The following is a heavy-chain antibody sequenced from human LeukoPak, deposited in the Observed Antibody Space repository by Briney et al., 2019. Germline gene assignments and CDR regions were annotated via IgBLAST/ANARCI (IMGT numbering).Heavy chain of an antibody. CDR1: GFTFSSDS. J-gene: IGHJ4*02. Sequence: GGSLRLSGTVSGFTFSSDSMRWVRQAPGKGREWVSFIYSGGSTHYSDSVKGGFTISRDNSKKTLKHQRKSRKEENTAVYYCARRAGAYSHPYDYWGQGTLVTVSS. CDR3: ARRAGAYSHPYDY. CDR2: IYSGGST. V-gene: IGHV3-53*01. D-gene: IGHD4/OR15-4a*01.